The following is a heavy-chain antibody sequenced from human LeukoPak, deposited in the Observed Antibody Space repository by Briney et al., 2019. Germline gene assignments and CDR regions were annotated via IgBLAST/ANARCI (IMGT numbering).Heavy chain of an antibody. CDR1: GGTFSSYA. V-gene: IGHV1-69*04. D-gene: IGHD7-27*01. CDR2: IIPILGIA. CDR3: AREVRRTLGRYYYYGMDV. Sequence: SVKVSCKASGGTFSSYAISWVRQAPGQGLEWMGRIIPILGIANYAQKLQDRVTMTTNTSTSTAYMELRSLRSDDTAVYYCAREVRRTLGRYYYYGMDVWGQGTTVTVSS. J-gene: IGHJ6*02.